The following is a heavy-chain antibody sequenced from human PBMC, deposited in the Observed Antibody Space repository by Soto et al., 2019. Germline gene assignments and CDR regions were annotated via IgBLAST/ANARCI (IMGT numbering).Heavy chain of an antibody. CDR3: ARDNRRYGGAFDI. CDR2: INPSGGST. D-gene: IGHD4-17*01. V-gene: IGHV1-46*01. J-gene: IGHJ3*02. CDR1: GYTFTSYY. Sequence: QVQLVQSGAEVKKPGASVKVSCKASGYTFTSYYMHWVRQAPGQGLEWMGLINPSGGSTSYAQKFQGRVTMTRDTSTSTVYMELSSLRSEDTAVYYCARDNRRYGGAFDIWGQGTMVTVSS.